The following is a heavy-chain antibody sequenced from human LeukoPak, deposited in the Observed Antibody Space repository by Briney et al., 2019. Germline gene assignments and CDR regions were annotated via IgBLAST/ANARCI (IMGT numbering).Heavy chain of an antibody. J-gene: IGHJ4*02. D-gene: IGHD6-19*01. CDR2: ISYDGSNK. CDR1: GFTFSSYG. Sequence: GRSLTLSCAASGFTFSSYGMHWVRQAPGKGLEWVAVISYDGSNKYYADSVKGRFTISRDNSKNTLYLQMNSLRAEDTAVYYCASTSGWYEPIDYWGQGTLVTVSP. V-gene: IGHV3-30*03. CDR3: ASTSGWYEPIDY.